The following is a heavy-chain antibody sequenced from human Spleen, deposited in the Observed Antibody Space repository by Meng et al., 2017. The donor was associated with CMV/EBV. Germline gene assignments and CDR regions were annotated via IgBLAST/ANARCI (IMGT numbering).Heavy chain of an antibody. V-gene: IGHV3-21*01. J-gene: IGHJ4*02. CDR1: GISISAYP. CDR2: ISSSGRYI. CDR3: ALSRGYNYGYDYFDS. Sequence: GGSLRLSCAASGISISAYPMNWVRQAPGKGLEWVSSISSSGRYIYYADSLKGRFTISRDNAKNSLYLQMNSLRAEDTAVYYCALSRGYNYGYDYFDSWGQGTLVTVSS. D-gene: IGHD5-18*01.